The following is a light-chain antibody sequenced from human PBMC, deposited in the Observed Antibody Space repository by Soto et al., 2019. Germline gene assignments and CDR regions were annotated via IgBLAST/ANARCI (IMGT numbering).Light chain of an antibody. CDR3: RAYSGTNYHSV. J-gene: IGLJ1*01. Sequence: QSALTQPPSASGSFGQSCTISFTVRISDVGVYKCVSCDQQHPGKAAKLMIYEFIEVPSVFPDRFSGCESGNAASLTVSGLXPDDEADYYGRAYSGTNYHSVFATGRKATVL. V-gene: IGLV2-8*01. CDR1: ISDVGVYKC. CDR2: EFI.